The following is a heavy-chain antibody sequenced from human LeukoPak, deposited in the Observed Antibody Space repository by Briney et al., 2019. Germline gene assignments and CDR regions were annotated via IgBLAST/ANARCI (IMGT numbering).Heavy chain of an antibody. CDR2: IKEDGSQT. Sequence: PGGSLRLSCAASGFTFSSNSMNWVRQAPGKGLEWVANIKEDGSQTYYMDSVRDRFTISRDNAKNSLYLQMNSLRDEDTAVYYCARDQGWLQFDYWGQGALATVSA. CDR3: ARDQGWLQFDY. D-gene: IGHD5-24*01. V-gene: IGHV3-7*01. CDR1: GFTFSSNS. J-gene: IGHJ4*02.